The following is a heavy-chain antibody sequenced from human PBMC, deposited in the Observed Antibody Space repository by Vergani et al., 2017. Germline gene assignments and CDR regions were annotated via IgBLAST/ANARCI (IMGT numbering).Heavy chain of an antibody. V-gene: IGHV1-69*02. CDR1: GGTFSSYT. Sequence: QVQLVQSGAEVKKPGSSVKVSCKASGGTFSSYTISWVRQAPGQGLEWMGRIIPILGIANYAQKFQGRVTITADKSTSTAYMELSSLRSEDTAVYYCVTSELAYCGGDCYSYCDYWGQGTLVTVSS. CDR2: IIPILGIA. CDR3: VTSELAYCGGDCYSYCDY. J-gene: IGHJ4*02. D-gene: IGHD2-21*02.